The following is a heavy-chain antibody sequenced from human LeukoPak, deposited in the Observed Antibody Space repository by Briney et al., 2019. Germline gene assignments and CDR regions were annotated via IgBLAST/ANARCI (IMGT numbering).Heavy chain of an antibody. CDR1: GFTFSNYA. Sequence: PGRSLRLSCAASGFTFSNYAMNWVRQAPGKGLEWVSTISGSGDITYHADSVKGRFTISRDNSKNTLYLQMNSLRAEDTAVYYCARDLVPARYCTSGSCYPAIPFDYWGQGTLITVSS. V-gene: IGHV3-23*01. J-gene: IGHJ4*02. D-gene: IGHD2-15*01. CDR2: ISGSGDIT. CDR3: ARDLVPARYCTSGSCYPAIPFDY.